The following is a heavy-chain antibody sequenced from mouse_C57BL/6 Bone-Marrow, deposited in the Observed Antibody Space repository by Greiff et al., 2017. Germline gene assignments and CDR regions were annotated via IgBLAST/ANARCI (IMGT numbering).Heavy chain of an antibody. CDR1: GYTFTSYW. V-gene: IGHV1-69*01. CDR3: ARRERAYYSPYYAMDY. CDR2: IDPSDSYT. Sequence: QVQLQQPGAELVMPGASVKLSCKASGYTFTSYWMHWVKQRPGQGLEWIGEIDPSDSYTNYNQKFKGKSTLTVDKSSSTAYMQLSSLTSEDSAFYYCARRERAYYSPYYAMDYWGQGTSVTVSS. D-gene: IGHD2-12*01. J-gene: IGHJ4*01.